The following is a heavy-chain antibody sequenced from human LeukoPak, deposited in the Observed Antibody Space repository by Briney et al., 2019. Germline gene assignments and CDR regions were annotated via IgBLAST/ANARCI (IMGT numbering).Heavy chain of an antibody. D-gene: IGHD3-22*01. J-gene: IGHJ3*02. CDR3: ARHFYDSSGYGAFDI. CDR1: GGSISSSSYY. V-gene: IGHV4-39*01. Sequence: NPSETLSLTCTVSGGSISSSSYYWGWIRQPPGKGLEWIGSIYYSGSTYYNPSLKSRVTISVDTSKNQFSLKLSSVTAADTAVYYCARHFYDSSGYGAFDIWGQGTMVTVSS. CDR2: IYYSGST.